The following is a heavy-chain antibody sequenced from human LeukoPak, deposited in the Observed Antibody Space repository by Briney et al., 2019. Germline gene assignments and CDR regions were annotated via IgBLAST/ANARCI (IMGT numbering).Heavy chain of an antibody. V-gene: IGHV3-21*01. CDR2: ISSSGSYI. CDR1: GFTFNIYS. Sequence: GGSLRLSCAASGFTFNIYSMNWVRQAPGKGLEWVSSISSSGSYIYYADSVKGRFTISRDNAQNSLCLQMNSLRAEDTAMYYCATDGYSDYYFDYWGQGTLVTVSS. J-gene: IGHJ4*02. D-gene: IGHD4-11*01. CDR3: ATDGYSDYYFDY.